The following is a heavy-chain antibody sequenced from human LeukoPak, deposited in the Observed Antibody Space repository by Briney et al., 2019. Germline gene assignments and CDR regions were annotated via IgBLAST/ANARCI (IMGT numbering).Heavy chain of an antibody. J-gene: IGHJ4*02. V-gene: IGHV3-48*03. D-gene: IGHD1-14*01. CDR1: GFTFSSYE. CDR3: AKGLNNHFDY. CDR2: ISSRGVTI. Sequence: GGSLRLSCAASGFTFSSYEMNWVRQAPGKGLEWVSYISSRGVTIYYADYVRGRFTISRDNAKNSLYLQMNSLRAEDTAVYYCAKGLNNHFDYWGQGILVTVSS.